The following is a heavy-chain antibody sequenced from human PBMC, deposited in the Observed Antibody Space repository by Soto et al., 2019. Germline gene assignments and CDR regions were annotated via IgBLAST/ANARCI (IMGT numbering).Heavy chain of an antibody. CDR2: IYSGGNV. Sequence: EVQLVESGGGLIQPGGSLRLSCAASGFTVSSNYMNWVRQAPGKGLEWVSVIYSGGNVYYADSVKGRFTISRDNSKNTLYLQMNSLRAEDTAVYYCARDLLTTVNAFDIWGQGTMVTVSS. CDR3: ARDLLTTVNAFDI. J-gene: IGHJ3*02. V-gene: IGHV3-53*05. D-gene: IGHD4-17*01. CDR1: GFTVSSNY.